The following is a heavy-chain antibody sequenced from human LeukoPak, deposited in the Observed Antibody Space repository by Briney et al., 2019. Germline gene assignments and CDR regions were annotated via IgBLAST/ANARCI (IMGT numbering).Heavy chain of an antibody. CDR3: AKRAAGSGTTQPFDY. Sequence: PGGSLRLSCAASGFTSSSYAMSWVRQAPGKGLEWVSAISGSGGSTYYADSVKGRFTISRDNSKNTLYLQMNSLRAEDTAVYYCAKRAAGSGTTQPFDYWGQGTLVTVSS. J-gene: IGHJ4*02. V-gene: IGHV3-23*01. CDR1: GFTSSSYA. D-gene: IGHD3-10*01. CDR2: ISGSGGST.